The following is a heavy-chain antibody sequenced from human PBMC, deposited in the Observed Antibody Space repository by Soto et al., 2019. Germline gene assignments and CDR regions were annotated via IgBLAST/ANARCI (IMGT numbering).Heavy chain of an antibody. J-gene: IGHJ4*02. Sequence: ASVKVSCNASGYTFTSYYMHWVRQAPGQGLEWMGIINPSGGSTSYAQKFQGRVTMTRDTSTSTVYMELSSLRSEDTAVYYCARDNRRYCSSTSCYKGLGYWGQGTLVTVSS. CDR2: INPSGGST. CDR3: ARDNRRYCSSTSCYKGLGY. D-gene: IGHD2-2*02. CDR1: GYTFTSYY. V-gene: IGHV1-46*01.